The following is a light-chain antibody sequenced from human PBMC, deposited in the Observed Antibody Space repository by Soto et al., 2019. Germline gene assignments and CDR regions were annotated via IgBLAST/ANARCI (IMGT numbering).Light chain of an antibody. CDR3: QQYGSSPWT. CDR1: QSVSSSY. J-gene: IGKJ1*01. CDR2: GAS. V-gene: IGKV3-20*01. Sequence: LTQAPGTLPLSPGQRAPLSCTCSQSVSSSYLAWYQQKPGQAPRLLIYGASSRATGIPDRFSGSGSGTDFTLTISRLEPEDFAVYYCQQYGSSPWTFGQGTKVDIK.